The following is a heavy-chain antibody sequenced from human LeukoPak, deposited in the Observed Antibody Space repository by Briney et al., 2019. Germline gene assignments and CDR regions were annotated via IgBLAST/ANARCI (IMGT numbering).Heavy chain of an antibody. CDR2: INPSGGST. V-gene: IGHV1-46*01. Sequence: ASVKVSCKASGYTFTSYYMHWVRQAPGQGLEWMGIINPSGGSTSYAQKFQGRVTMTWDMSTSTVYMELSSLRSEDTAVYYCARAATTQLWLEYWGQGTLVTVSS. CDR1: GYTFTSYY. J-gene: IGHJ4*02. CDR3: ARAATTQLWLEY. D-gene: IGHD5-18*01.